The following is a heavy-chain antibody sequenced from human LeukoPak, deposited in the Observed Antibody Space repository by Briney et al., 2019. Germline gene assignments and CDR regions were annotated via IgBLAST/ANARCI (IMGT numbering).Heavy chain of an antibody. CDR2: MNPNSGNT. CDR3: ARLSSRPRYYDFWSGYCPVKSGGYYYYGMDV. Sequence: ASVKVSCKASGYTFTSYDINWVRQATGQGLEWMGWMNPNSGNTGYAQKFQGRVTMTRNTSISTAYMELSSLRSEDTAVYYCARLSSRPRYYDFWSGYCPVKSGGYYYYGMDVWGQGTTVTVSS. D-gene: IGHD3-3*01. CDR1: GYTFTSYD. V-gene: IGHV1-8*01. J-gene: IGHJ6*02.